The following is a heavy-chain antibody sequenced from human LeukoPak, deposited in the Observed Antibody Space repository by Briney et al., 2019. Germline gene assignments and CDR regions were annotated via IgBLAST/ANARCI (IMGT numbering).Heavy chain of an antibody. CDR1: GFTFSTQA. CDR2: ISDSGGRT. V-gene: IGHV3-23*01. D-gene: IGHD2-15*01. CDR3: ASRDPCSGGTCYALAY. J-gene: IGHJ4*02. Sequence: GGSLRLSCAASGFTFSTQAMHWVRQAPGEGLEWVSGISDSGGRTYYADSVKGRFTISRDNSKNTLYLQMNTLRAEDTAVYFCASRDPCSGGTCYALAYWGQGTLVTVSS.